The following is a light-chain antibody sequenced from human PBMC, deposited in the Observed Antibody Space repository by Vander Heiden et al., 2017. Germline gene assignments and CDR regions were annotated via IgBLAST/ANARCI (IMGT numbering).Light chain of an antibody. CDR3: QLYNDYSWT. CDR2: KAS. CDR1: QSISTW. Sequence: DIQMTQSPSTLSASVGDRVTITCRASQSISTWLAWYQQKPGKAPKLLIYKASSLESGVPSRFSGSGSGTEFTLTISRLQPDDFGTYYCQLYNDYSWTFGQGTKVEIK. J-gene: IGKJ1*01. V-gene: IGKV1-5*03.